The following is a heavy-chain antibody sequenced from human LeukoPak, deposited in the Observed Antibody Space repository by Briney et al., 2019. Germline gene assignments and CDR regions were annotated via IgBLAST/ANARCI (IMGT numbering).Heavy chain of an antibody. CDR2: MNPNSGNT. Sequence: ASVKVSCKASRYTFTSYDINWVRQATGQGLEWMGWMNPNSGNTGYAQKFQGRVTMTRNTSISTAYMELSSLRSEDTAVYYCARDNGGTAMAYYYYYYMDVWGKGTTVTVSS. D-gene: IGHD5-18*01. V-gene: IGHV1-8*01. CDR1: RYTFTSYD. J-gene: IGHJ6*03. CDR3: ARDNGGTAMAYYYYYYMDV.